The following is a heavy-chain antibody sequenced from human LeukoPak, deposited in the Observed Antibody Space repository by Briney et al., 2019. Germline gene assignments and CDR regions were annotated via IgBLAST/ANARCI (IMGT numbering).Heavy chain of an antibody. Sequence: GASVKASCKASGYTFTSSGISWVRQAPGQGLEWMGWISAYNGNTNYAQKLQGRVTMTTDTSTSTAYMELRSLRSDDTAVYYCAVNTYGSGSYSNDYWGQGTLVTVSS. CDR1: GYTFTSSG. CDR3: AVNTYGSGSYSNDY. J-gene: IGHJ4*02. V-gene: IGHV1-18*01. CDR2: ISAYNGNT. D-gene: IGHD3-10*01.